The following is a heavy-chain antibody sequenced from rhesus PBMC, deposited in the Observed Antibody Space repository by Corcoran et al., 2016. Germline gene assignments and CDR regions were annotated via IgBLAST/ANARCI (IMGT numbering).Heavy chain of an antibody. CDR2: IFGSIGST. J-gene: IGHJ4*01. Sequence: QLQLQESGPGLVKPSETPSLTCAVPGGSISGGYGWRWIRQPPGKGLGWIGHIFGSIGSTYYNPSLKSRVTISTDTSKNQFSLKLSSVTAADTAVYYCARDPRGYSNYLDWGQGVLVTVSS. CDR3: ARDPRGYSNYLD. CDR1: GGSISGGYG. D-gene: IGHD4-23*01. V-gene: IGHV4S7*01.